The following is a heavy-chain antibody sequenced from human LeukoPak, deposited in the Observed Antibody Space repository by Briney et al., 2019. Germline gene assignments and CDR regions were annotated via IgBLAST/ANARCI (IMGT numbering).Heavy chain of an antibody. D-gene: IGHD1-26*01. J-gene: IGHJ6*03. CDR2: IYRSGST. CDR3: ARRGGSYRLFYYYYMDV. V-gene: IGHV4-38-2*01. CDR1: GYSISSGYY. Sequence: SETLSLTCAVSGYSISSGYYWGWIRQPPGKGLEWIGSIYRSGSTYYNPSLKSRVTISVDTSKNQFSLKLSSVTAADTAVYYCARRGGSYRLFYYYYMDVWGKGTTVTVSS.